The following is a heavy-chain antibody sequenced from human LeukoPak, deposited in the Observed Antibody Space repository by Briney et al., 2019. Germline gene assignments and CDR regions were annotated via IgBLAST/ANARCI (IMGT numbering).Heavy chain of an antibody. CDR2: INPSGGST. J-gene: IGHJ6*03. D-gene: IGHD2-2*01. CDR3: ARDMDCSSTSCYPLYMDV. CDR1: GYTFTSYY. V-gene: IGHV1-46*01. Sequence: ASVKVPCKASGYTFTSYYIHWVRQAPGQGLEWMGIINPSGGSTSYAQKFQGRVTMTRDMSTSTVYMELSSLRSEDTAVYYCARDMDCSSTSCYPLYMDVWGKGTTVTVSS.